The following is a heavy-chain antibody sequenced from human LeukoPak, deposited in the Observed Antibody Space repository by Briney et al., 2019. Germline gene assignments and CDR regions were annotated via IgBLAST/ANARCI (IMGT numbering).Heavy chain of an antibody. D-gene: IGHD6-13*01. CDR2: IYHSGST. Sequence: SETLSLTCTVSGGSISSGGYYWSWIRQPPGKGLEWIGYIYHSGSTYYNPSLKSRVTISVDRSKNQFSLKLSSVTAADTAVYYCARASSWYEGNYFDYWGQGTLVTVSS. CDR3: ARASSWYEGNYFDY. V-gene: IGHV4-30-2*01. CDR1: GGSISSGGYY. J-gene: IGHJ4*02.